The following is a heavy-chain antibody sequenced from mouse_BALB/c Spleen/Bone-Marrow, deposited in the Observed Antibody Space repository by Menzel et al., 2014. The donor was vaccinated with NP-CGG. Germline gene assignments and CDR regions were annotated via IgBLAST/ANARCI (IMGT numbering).Heavy chain of an antibody. Sequence: QVQLQQSGAERAKPGASVKMSCKASGYTFTSYWMPWVKQRPGRGLDWIGSIILSPGYTEYNQKFKDKATLTADKSSSTAYMQLSSLTSEDSAVYYCAGQITMVDYAMDYWGQGTSVTISS. J-gene: IGHJ4*01. CDR2: IILSPGYT. CDR1: GYTFTSYW. D-gene: IGHD1-1*02. CDR3: AGQITMVDYAMDY. V-gene: IGHV1-7*01.